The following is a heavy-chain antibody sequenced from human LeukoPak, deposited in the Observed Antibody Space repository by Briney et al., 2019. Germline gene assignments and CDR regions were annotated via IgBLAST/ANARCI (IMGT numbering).Heavy chain of an antibody. CDR1: GYTFTSYY. Sequence: ASVKVSCKASGYTFTSYYMHWVRQAPGQGLEWMAMINPSGGSTTYAQTFQGRVTMTRDTSTSTVYMELSSLRSEDTAVYYWERGGGARGYYGSGSYYHFDYWGQGTLVTVSS. CDR3: ERGGGARGYYGSGSYYHFDY. D-gene: IGHD3-10*01. V-gene: IGHV1-46*01. CDR2: INPSGGST. J-gene: IGHJ4*02.